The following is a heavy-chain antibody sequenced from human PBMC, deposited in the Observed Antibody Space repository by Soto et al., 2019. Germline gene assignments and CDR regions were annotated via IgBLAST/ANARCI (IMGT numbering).Heavy chain of an antibody. V-gene: IGHV3-23*01. Sequence: GGSLRLSCAVSGVTFSSHAMSWVRQAPGKGLECVSSITGSGDSTYYADSVKGRFTISRDKSKSTLYLQMNSLRAEDTAVYYCAKDLQFSGWFRAQTFAYWGQGTQVTVSS. CDR2: ITGSGDST. J-gene: IGHJ4*02. CDR1: GVTFSSHA. D-gene: IGHD6-19*01. CDR3: AKDLQFSGWFRAQTFAY.